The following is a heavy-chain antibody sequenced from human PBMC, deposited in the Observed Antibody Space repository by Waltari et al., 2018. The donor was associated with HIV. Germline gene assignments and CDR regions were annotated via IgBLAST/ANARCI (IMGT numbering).Heavy chain of an antibody. CDR1: ALNFNMYA. D-gene: IGHD3-16*01. Sequence: EVQLVESGGGLVQPGGSLRLSCVASALNFNMYAMSWVRQAPGEGLEWISGISGSLYDRYYADSVRGRFTISRDNSKNTVYLQMNSLRAEDSAIYYCAGVMGGLGIAYYFESWGPGTLVNVSS. CDR3: AGVMGGLGIAYYFES. V-gene: IGHV3-23*04. J-gene: IGHJ4*02. CDR2: ISGSLYDR.